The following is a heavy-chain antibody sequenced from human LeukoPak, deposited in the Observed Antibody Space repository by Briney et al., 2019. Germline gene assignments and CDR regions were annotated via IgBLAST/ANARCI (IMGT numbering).Heavy chain of an antibody. D-gene: IGHD3-10*01. CDR2: INHSGST. CDR3: ARLTLRLLWFGEYGCWFDP. V-gene: IGHV4-38-2*02. J-gene: IGHJ5*02. CDR1: GYSISSGYY. Sequence: SETLSLTCTVSGYSISSGYYWGWIRQPPGKGLEWIGEINHSGSTNYNPSLKSRVTISVDTSKNQFSLKLSSVTAADTAVYYCARLTLRLLWFGEYGCWFDPWGQGTLVTVSS.